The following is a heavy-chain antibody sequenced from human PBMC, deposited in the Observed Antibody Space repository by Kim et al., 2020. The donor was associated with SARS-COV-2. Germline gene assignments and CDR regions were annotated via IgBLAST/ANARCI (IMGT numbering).Heavy chain of an antibody. D-gene: IGHD5-12*01. CDR2: INPSGGST. CDR1: GYTFTSYY. V-gene: IGHV1-46*01. Sequence: ASVKVSCKASGYTFTSYYMHWVRQAPGQGLEWMGIINPSGGSTSYAQKFQGRVTMTRDTSTSTVYMELSSLRSEDTAVYYCARGPPSGYSGYESYYYGMDVWGQGTTVTVSS. J-gene: IGHJ6*02. CDR3: ARGPPSGYSGYESYYYGMDV.